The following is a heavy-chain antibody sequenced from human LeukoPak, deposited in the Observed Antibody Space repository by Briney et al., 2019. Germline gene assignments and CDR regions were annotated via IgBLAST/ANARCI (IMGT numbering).Heavy chain of an antibody. V-gene: IGHV3-74*01. Sequence: PGGSLRLSCAASGFSFNNYWMHWVRQAPGKGLEWVSRIDNDGSTRYADSVKGRFTISRDNTNDSLFLQMNSLRVDDTAVYYCVRGGTYWTVSWGQGTLVNVS. CDR1: GFSFNNYW. CDR3: VRGGTYWTVS. J-gene: IGHJ5*01. CDR2: IDNDGST.